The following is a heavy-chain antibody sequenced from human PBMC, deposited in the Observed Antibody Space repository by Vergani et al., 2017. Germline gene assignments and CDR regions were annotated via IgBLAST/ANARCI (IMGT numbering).Heavy chain of an antibody. CDR2: ISFTKSDI. Sequence: QVHLVESGGGLVQSGGSLRLSCAASGFIFSDYYMGWVRQAPGKGLEWVSHISFTKSDIHYADSVKDRFTISRDNAKNSLYLLMNSLTAEDTAVYYCAREHVAPGLFFEDWSQGVLVTVSS. V-gene: IGHV3-11*04. CDR3: AREHVAPGLFFED. CDR1: GFIFSDYY. J-gene: IGHJ4*02. D-gene: IGHD6-13*01.